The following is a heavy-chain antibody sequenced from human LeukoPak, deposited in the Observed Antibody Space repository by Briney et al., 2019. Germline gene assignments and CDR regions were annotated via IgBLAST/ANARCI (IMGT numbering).Heavy chain of an antibody. J-gene: IGHJ4*02. Sequence: GASVKVSCKASGYTFTSYGISWVRQAPGQGLEWMVWISAYNGNTNYAQKLQGRVTMTTDTSTSTAYMELRSLRSDDTAVYYCARAQYYYGSGSYPIPDYWGQGTLVTVSS. D-gene: IGHD3-10*01. CDR2: ISAYNGNT. CDR3: ARAQYYYGSGSYPIPDY. V-gene: IGHV1-18*04. CDR1: GYTFTSYG.